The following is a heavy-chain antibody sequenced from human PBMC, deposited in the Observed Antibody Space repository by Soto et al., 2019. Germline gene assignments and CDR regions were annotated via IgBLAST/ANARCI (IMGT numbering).Heavy chain of an antibody. CDR2: IYYSGST. Sequence: SETLSLTCTVSGGSISSYYWSWIRQPPGKGLEWIGYIYYSGSTNYNPSLKSRVTISVDTSKNQFSLKLSSVTAADTAVYYCARAKAPRCSSSWYWFDPWGQGTLVTVSS. D-gene: IGHD6-13*01. J-gene: IGHJ5*02. CDR3: ARAKAPRCSSSWYWFDP. CDR1: GGSISSYY. V-gene: IGHV4-59*08.